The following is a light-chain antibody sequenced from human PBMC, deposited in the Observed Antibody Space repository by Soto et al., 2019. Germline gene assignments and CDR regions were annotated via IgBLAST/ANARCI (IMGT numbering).Light chain of an antibody. CDR1: QSVSSSS. Sequence: EIVLTQSPGTLSLSPGERATLSCRASQSVSSSSLAWYQQKRGRAPRLLIYVASSRATGIPDRFSGSGSGTDFTLTISRLEPEDLAVYYCQQYGSSPWTVGQGTKVDLK. CDR2: VAS. J-gene: IGKJ1*01. CDR3: QQYGSSPWT. V-gene: IGKV3-20*01.